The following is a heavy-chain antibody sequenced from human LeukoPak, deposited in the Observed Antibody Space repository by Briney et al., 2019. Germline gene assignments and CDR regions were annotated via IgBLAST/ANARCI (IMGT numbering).Heavy chain of an antibody. J-gene: IGHJ6*03. CDR1: GGSISSYY. CDR3: AREDQRETPVSYYYYMDV. D-gene: IGHD2-2*01. V-gene: IGHV4-4*07. CDR2: IYTSGST. Sequence: SETLSLTFTVSGGSISSYYWSWIRQPAGKGLEWIGRIYTSGSTNYNPSLKSRVTMSVDTSKNQFSLKLSSVTAADTAVYYCAREDQRETPVSYYYYMDVWGKGTTVTVSS.